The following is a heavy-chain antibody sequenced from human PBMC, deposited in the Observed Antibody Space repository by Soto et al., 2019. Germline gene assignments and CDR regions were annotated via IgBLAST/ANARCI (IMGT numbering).Heavy chain of an antibody. Sequence: PGGSLRLSCAASGFTFDDYTMHWVRQAPGKGLEWVSLISWDGGSTYYADSVKGRFTISRNNSKNSLYLQMNSLRTEDTALYYCAKDNAVGATTSRHYYGMDVWGQGTTVTVSS. D-gene: IGHD1-26*01. V-gene: IGHV3-43*01. CDR2: ISWDGGST. J-gene: IGHJ6*02. CDR3: AKDNAVGATTSRHYYGMDV. CDR1: GFTFDDYT.